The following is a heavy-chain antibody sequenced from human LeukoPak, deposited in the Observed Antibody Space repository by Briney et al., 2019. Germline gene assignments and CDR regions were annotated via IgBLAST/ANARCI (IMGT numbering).Heavy chain of an antibody. Sequence: SETLSLTCTVSGGSISSYYWSWIRQPPGKGLEYIGYVYYSGSTNYNPSLKSRVTISVDTSKNQFSLKLSSVTAADTAVYYCAREVVAAAGTVDYWGQGTLVTVSS. CDR3: AREVVAAAGTVDY. D-gene: IGHD6-13*01. J-gene: IGHJ4*02. CDR1: GGSISSYY. CDR2: VYYSGST. V-gene: IGHV4-59*01.